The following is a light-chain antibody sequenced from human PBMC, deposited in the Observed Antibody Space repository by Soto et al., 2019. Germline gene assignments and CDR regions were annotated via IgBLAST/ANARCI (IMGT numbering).Light chain of an antibody. Sequence: QAVVTQPPSVSGAPGQRVTISCTGSSSDIGAGFDVHWYQHLPGTAPKLLIYGNTNRPSGVPGRFSGSKSGTSACLVITGLQAEDEADYYCQSYENSRTGFYVFGTGTKLTVL. CDR2: GNT. J-gene: IGLJ1*01. V-gene: IGLV1-40*01. CDR1: SSDIGAGFD. CDR3: QSYENSRTGFYV.